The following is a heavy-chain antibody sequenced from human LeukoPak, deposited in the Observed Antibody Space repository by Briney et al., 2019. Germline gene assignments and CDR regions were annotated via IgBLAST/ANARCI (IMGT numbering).Heavy chain of an antibody. V-gene: IGHV3-53*01. CDR2: IYSDGTT. CDR3: ARAPTITANFDC. CDR1: GFSVSSNF. D-gene: IGHD1-20*01. Sequence: PGGSLGLSCAASGFSVSSNFLSWVRQAPGKRPEWVSMIYSDGTTHYVDSVRGRFAISRDTSRNTVFLQMNSLRVEDTAIYYCARAPTITANFDCWGQGTLVTVSS. J-gene: IGHJ4*02.